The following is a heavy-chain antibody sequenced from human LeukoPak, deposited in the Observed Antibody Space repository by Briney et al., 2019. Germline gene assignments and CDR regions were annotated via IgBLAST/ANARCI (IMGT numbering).Heavy chain of an antibody. CDR1: GGSISSSSYY. J-gene: IGHJ3*02. Sequence: PSETLSLTCTVSGGSISSSSYYWGWIRQPPGTGLEWIGSIYYSGSTPYNPSLKSRVTISVDTSKNQFSLKLSSVTAADAAVYYCARVWELSDAFDIWGQGTMVTVSS. V-gene: IGHV4-39*07. CDR2: IYYSGST. D-gene: IGHD1-26*01. CDR3: ARVWELSDAFDI.